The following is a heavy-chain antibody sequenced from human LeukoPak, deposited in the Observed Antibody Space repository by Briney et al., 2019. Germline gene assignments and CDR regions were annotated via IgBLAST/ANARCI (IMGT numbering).Heavy chain of an antibody. J-gene: IGHJ4*02. CDR2: ISTSGSDT. D-gene: IGHD1-7*01. CDR3: AKGGNYAPLDY. CDR1: GFTFSNSP. V-gene: IGHV3-23*01. Sequence: PGGSLRLSCAAPGFTFSNSPMTWVRQAPGKGLEWVAAISTSGSDTIYTDSVKDQFTISRDNSKNTLYLQMNSLRAEDTAVYYCAKGGNYAPLDYWGQGTLVTVSS.